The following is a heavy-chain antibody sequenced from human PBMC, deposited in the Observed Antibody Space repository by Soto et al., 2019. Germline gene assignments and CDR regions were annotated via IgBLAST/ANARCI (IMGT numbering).Heavy chain of an antibody. D-gene: IGHD1-26*01. CDR1: GNTFTYRY. V-gene: IGHV1-45*02. CDR2: ITPFSGDV. J-gene: IGHJ4*02. Sequence: QMQLVQSGAEVKKTGSSVTVSCKALGNTFTYRYLHWVRQAPGQALEWMGWITPFSGDVHYAQNFQERVTITRDRSINTAYMPMSSLRSEDTAMYFCAGGGAGSGPFTWELPDHWGQGTLVTVSS. CDR3: AGGGAGSGPFTWELPDH.